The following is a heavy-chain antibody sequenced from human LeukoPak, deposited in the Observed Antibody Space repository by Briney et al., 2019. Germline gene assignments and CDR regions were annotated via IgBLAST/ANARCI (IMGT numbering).Heavy chain of an antibody. CDR3: ARVKYGSGRPYYFDY. CDR1: GGSFSGYY. V-gene: IGHV4-34*01. CDR2: INHSGST. J-gene: IGHJ4*02. Sequence: SETLSLTCAVYGGSFSGYYWSWIRQPPGKGLEWIGEINHSGSTNYNPSLKSRATISVDTSKDQFSLKLGSVTAADTAVYYCARVKYGSGRPYYFDYWGQGTLVTVSS. D-gene: IGHD3-10*01.